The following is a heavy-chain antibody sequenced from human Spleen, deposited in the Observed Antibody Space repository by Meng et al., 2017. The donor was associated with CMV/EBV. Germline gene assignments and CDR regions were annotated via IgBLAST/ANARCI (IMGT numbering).Heavy chain of an antibody. Sequence: NAWMTWDRQAPGKGLEWVGRIKTGAYGGTGDYSTSGKGRLTIARDDSKDTMDLQMNNRKIEDTAVYYCATDLGPYHEDYYESEYVEHWGQGTLVTVSS. V-gene: IGHV3-15*01. CDR3: ATDLGPYHEDYYESEYVEH. J-gene: IGHJ5*02. CDR2: IKTGAYGGTG. D-gene: IGHD3-22*01. CDR1: NAW.